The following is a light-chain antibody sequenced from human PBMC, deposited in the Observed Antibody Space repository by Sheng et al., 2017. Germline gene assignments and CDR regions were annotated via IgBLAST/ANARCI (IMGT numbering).Light chain of an antibody. CDR1: QGVSSN. Sequence: ETVMTQSPATLSVSPGERATLSCRASQGVSSNLAWYQQKPGQAPRLLIYDASNRATGIPARFSGSGSGTDFTLTISRLEPEDFAVYYCQQYGNSPYTFGQGTKVEIK. CDR2: DAS. J-gene: IGKJ2*01. CDR3: QQYGNSPYT. V-gene: IGKV3D-11*03.